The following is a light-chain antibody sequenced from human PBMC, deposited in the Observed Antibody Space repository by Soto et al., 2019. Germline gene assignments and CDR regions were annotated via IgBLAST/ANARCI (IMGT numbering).Light chain of an antibody. J-gene: IGKJ1*01. CDR1: QGIRNN. CDR2: GAS. V-gene: IGKV1-17*01. CDR3: LQHDSYPRT. Sequence: DIQMTQSPSSLFASVGDRVTITCRASQGIRNNLGWYQQRPGEAPKRLIYGASSLQRGVPSRFSGSGSGTEFTLTISSLRAEDSANYYCLQHDSYPRTFGQGTKLEIK.